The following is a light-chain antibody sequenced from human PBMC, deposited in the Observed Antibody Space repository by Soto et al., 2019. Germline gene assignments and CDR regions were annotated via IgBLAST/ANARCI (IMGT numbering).Light chain of an antibody. CDR1: QRVSSSH. CDR2: TAS. V-gene: IGKV3-20*01. Sequence: EIVLTQSPGTLSLSPGERATLSGRASQRVSSSHLAWYQHKAVQAPMLLSYTASSRAAGSADRLRRGGCGTEFTLPISRLEREDFAVYYCTQYNSWPAITFGQGTRLEIK. CDR3: TQYNSWPAIT. J-gene: IGKJ5*01.